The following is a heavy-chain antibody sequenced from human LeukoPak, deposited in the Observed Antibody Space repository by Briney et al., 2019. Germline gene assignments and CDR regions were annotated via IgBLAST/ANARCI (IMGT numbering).Heavy chain of an antibody. Sequence: PSETLSLTCTVSGYSISSGYYWGWIRQPPGKGLEWIGSIYHSGSTYYNPSLKSRVTISVDTSKNQFSLKLSSVTAADTAVYYCARVSSDGDPWGQGTLVTVSS. CDR3: ARVSSDGDP. V-gene: IGHV4-38-2*02. D-gene: IGHD6-6*01. CDR2: IYHSGST. CDR1: GYSISSGYY. J-gene: IGHJ5*02.